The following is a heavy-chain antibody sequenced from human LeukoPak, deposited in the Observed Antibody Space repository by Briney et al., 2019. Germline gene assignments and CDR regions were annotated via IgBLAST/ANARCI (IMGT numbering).Heavy chain of an antibody. V-gene: IGHV3-73*01. CDR2: IRSKANSYAT. D-gene: IGHD4-11*01. J-gene: IGHJ4*02. CDR3: TRPDSNYSFDY. CDR1: GLTFSGSA. Sequence: GGSLRLSCAASGLTFSGSAMHWVRQAAGKWLEWVGRIRSKANSYATAYAASVKGRFTISRDDSKNTAYRHMNSLKTEDTAVYYCTRPDSNYSFDYWGQGPLVTVSS.